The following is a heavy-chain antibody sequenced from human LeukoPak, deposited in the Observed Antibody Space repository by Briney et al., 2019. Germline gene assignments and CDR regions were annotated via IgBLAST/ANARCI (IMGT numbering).Heavy chain of an antibody. D-gene: IGHD3-10*01. CDR3: AKDGGYYYGSGSYLVY. CDR2: IQYDESIK. Sequence: GGSLRLSCAASAFTFRTYGMHWVRQAPGKGLEWVAFIQYDESIKLYVDSVKGRFTISRDNSKNTLYLQMNSLRAEDTAVYYCAKDGGYYYGSGSYLVYWGQGTLVTVSS. CDR1: AFTFRTYG. J-gene: IGHJ4*02. V-gene: IGHV3-30*02.